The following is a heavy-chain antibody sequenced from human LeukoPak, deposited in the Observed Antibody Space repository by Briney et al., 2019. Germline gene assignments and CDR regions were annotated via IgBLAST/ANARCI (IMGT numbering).Heavy chain of an antibody. Sequence: PGGSLRLSCAASGFTVSSNYMSWVRQAPGKGLEWVSVIYSGGSTYYADSVKGRFTISGDNSKNTLYLQMNSLRAEDTAVYYCAGSGSYYRGAFDSWGQGTMVTVSS. CDR3: AGSGSYYRGAFDS. CDR2: IYSGGST. CDR1: GFTVSSNY. V-gene: IGHV3-53*01. J-gene: IGHJ3*02. D-gene: IGHD1-26*01.